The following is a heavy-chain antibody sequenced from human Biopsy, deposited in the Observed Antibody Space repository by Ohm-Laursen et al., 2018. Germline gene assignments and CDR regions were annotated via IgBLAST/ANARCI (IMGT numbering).Heavy chain of an antibody. J-gene: IGHJ4*02. CDR3: ARGRNPVWFGEDLDY. CDR2: MNPNSGNT. D-gene: IGHD3-10*01. CDR1: GYTFTSYE. V-gene: IGHV1-8*01. Sequence: ASVKVSCKASGYTFTSYEINWVRQATGQGLEWMGLMNPNSGNTGYAQKFQGRVTMTRNTSISTAYMEVSSLRSEDTAVYYCARGRNPVWFGEDLDYWGQGTPVTVSS.